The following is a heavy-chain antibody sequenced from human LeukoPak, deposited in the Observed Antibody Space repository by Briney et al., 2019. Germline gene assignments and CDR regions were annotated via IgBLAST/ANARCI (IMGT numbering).Heavy chain of an antibody. CDR1: GFTFSTYA. D-gene: IGHD1-26*01. CDR3: AVGSYLGRNFDY. J-gene: IGHJ4*02. V-gene: IGHV3-23*01. Sequence: GGSLRLSCAASGFTFSTYAMSWVRQAPGKGLEWVSAISGSGGSTYYADSVKGRFTISRDNSKNTLYLQMNSLRAEDTAVYYSAVGSYLGRNFDYWGQGTLVTVSS. CDR2: ISGSGGST.